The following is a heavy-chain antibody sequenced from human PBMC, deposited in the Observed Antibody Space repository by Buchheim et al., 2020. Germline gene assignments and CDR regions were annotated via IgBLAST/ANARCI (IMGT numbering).Heavy chain of an antibody. V-gene: IGHV4-4*02. D-gene: IGHD3-10*01. Sequence: QVQLQESGPGLVKPSGTLSLTCAVSGGSISSTNWWSWVRQPPGKGLEWIGEIYHSGSTSYNPSLKSRVTISVDKSKNQFSLNLRSMAAADTAVYYCARGYGSGSYYNIYYGMDVWGQGTT. J-gene: IGHJ6*02. CDR3: ARGYGSGSYYNIYYGMDV. CDR1: GGSISSTNW. CDR2: IYHSGST.